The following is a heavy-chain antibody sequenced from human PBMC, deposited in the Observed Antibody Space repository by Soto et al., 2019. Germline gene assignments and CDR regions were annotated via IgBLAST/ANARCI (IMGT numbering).Heavy chain of an antibody. J-gene: IGHJ5*02. CDR3: ASAGWYSSSWYDGGDWFDP. Sequence: SETLSLTCTVSGGSISSGGYYWSWIRQHPGKGLEWIGYIYYSGSTYYNPSLKSRVTISVDTSKNQFSLKLSSVTAADTAVYYCASAGWYSSSWYDGGDWFDPWGQGTLVTVFS. V-gene: IGHV4-31*03. CDR2: IYYSGST. D-gene: IGHD6-13*01. CDR1: GGSISSGGYY.